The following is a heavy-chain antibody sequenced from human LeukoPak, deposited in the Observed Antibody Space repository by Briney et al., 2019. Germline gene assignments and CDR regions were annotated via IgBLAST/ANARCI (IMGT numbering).Heavy chain of an antibody. J-gene: IGHJ4*02. CDR1: GFTFSSYS. CDR2: ISSSSSYI. D-gene: IGHD6-19*01. V-gene: IGHV3-21*01. CDR3: ARDSGGWYEADY. Sequence: PGGSLRLSCAASGFTFSSYSMNWVRQAPGKGLEWVSSISSSSSYIYYADSVKGRFTISRDNAKNSLYLQMNSLRAEDTAEYYCARDSGGWYEADYWGQGTLVTVSS.